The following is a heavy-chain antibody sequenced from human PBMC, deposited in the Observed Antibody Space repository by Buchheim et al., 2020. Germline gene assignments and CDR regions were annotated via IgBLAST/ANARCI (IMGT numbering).Heavy chain of an antibody. D-gene: IGHD3-22*01. CDR1: GFTFSSYW. J-gene: IGHJ4*02. V-gene: IGHV3-7*01. CDR3: ARDTSVTVYYYDSSGIDY. CDR2: IKQDGSGK. Sequence: EVQLVESGGGLVQPGGSLRLSCAASGFTFSSYWLSWVRQAPGKGLEWVANIKQDGSGKSYVDSVKGRFTIYRDNAKNSLYLQMNSLRAEDTAVYYGARDTSVTVYYYDSSGIDYWGQGTL.